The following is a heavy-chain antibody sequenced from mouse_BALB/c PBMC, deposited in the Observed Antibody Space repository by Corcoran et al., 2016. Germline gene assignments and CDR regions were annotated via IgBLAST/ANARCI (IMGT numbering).Heavy chain of an antibody. CDR3: ARSTYGSGYEGLYSFDY. CDR2: INTYTGEP. D-gene: IGHD1-1*01. V-gene: IGHV9-3-1*01. CDR1: GYTFTNYG. Sequence: QIQLVQSGPELKKPGETVKISCKASGYTFTNYGMNWVKQAPGKGLKWMGWINTYTGEPTYADDFKGRFAFSLETSASTAYLQINNLKNENTATYCCARSTYGSGYEGLYSFDYWGQGTTLTVSS. J-gene: IGHJ2*01.